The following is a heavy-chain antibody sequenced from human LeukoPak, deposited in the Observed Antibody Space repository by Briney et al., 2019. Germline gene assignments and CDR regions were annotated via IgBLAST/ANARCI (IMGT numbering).Heavy chain of an antibody. Sequence: ASVTVSCKASGYTFTNNYMHWVRQAPGQGLEWMGIINPSGGSTNYAQKFQGRVTMTRDTATSTVYMELSGLRSEDTAVYCCARAVGIVVVVVATLDYWGQGTLVTVSS. CDR1: GYTFTNNY. V-gene: IGHV1-46*01. CDR2: INPSGGST. J-gene: IGHJ4*02. D-gene: IGHD2-15*01. CDR3: ARAVGIVVVVVATLDY.